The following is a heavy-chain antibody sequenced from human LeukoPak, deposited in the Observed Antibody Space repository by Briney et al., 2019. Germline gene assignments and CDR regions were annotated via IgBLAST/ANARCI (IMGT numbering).Heavy chain of an antibody. J-gene: IGHJ3*01. Sequence: GGSLRLSCAASGFTFSGSAMHWVRQASGKGLEWVGRIRSKANSYATAYAASVKGRFTISRDDSKNTAYLQMNSLKTEDTAMYYCTRPGGYDAIDVWGQGTMVTVSS. CDR1: GFTFSGSA. CDR3: TRPGGYDAIDV. V-gene: IGHV3-73*01. D-gene: IGHD3-10*01. CDR2: IRSKANSYAT.